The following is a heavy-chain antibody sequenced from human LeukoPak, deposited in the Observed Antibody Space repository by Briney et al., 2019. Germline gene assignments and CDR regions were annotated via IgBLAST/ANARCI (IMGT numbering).Heavy chain of an antibody. Sequence: ESGPALVKPTQTLTLTCTFSGFSLSTSGMRVSWIRQPPGKALEWLARIDWDDDKYYSTSLKTRLTISKDTSKNQVVLTMTNMDPVDTATYFCARTPVGVTQGTYFDCWGQGTLVTVSS. CDR2: IDWDDDK. D-gene: IGHD1-26*01. CDR3: ARTPVGVTQGTYFDC. V-gene: IGHV2-70*04. J-gene: IGHJ4*02. CDR1: GFSLSTSGMR.